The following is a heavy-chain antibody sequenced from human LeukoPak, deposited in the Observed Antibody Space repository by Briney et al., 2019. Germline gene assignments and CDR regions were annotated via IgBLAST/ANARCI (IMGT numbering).Heavy chain of an antibody. CDR3: ARDALSGSYLDY. V-gene: IGHV3-30-3*01. Sequence: GRSLRLSCAAPGFTFSSYAMHWVRQAPGKGLEWVAVISYDGSNKYYADSVKGRFTISRDNSKNTLYLQMNSLRAEDTAVYYCARDALSGSYLDYWGQGTLVTVSS. CDR2: ISYDGSNK. CDR1: GFTFSSYA. D-gene: IGHD1-26*01. J-gene: IGHJ4*02.